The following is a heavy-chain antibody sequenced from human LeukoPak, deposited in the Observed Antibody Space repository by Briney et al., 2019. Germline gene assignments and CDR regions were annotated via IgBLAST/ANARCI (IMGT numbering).Heavy chain of an antibody. J-gene: IGHJ4*02. CDR2: INHSGST. CDR3: ARHGYYDILTAYYIPTILRY. CDR1: GGSFSGYY. Sequence: SSETLSLTCAVYGGSFSGYYWSWIRQPPGKGLEWIGEINHSGSTNYNPSLKSRVTISVDTSKNQFSLKLSSVTAADTAVYYCARHGYYDILTAYYIPTILRYWGQGTLVTVSS. V-gene: IGHV4-34*01. D-gene: IGHD3-9*01.